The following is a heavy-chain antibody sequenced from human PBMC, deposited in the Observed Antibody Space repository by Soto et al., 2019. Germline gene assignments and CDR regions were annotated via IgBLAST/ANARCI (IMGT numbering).Heavy chain of an antibody. D-gene: IGHD3-10*01. V-gene: IGHV2-5*02. CDR3: AVVGTISGSYLLRWFDP. CDR1: GFSLSTSGVG. Sequence: QITLKESGPTLVKPTQTLTLTCTFSGFSLSTSGVGVGWLRQPPGKALEWLALIYWDDDKRYSPSLKSRLTITKATSKNQVVLTMTNMDPVDTATYYCAVVGTISGSYLLRWFDPWGQGTLVTVSS. CDR2: IYWDDDK. J-gene: IGHJ5*02.